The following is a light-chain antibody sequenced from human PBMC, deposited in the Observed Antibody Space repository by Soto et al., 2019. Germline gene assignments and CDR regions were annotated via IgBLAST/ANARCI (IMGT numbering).Light chain of an antibody. V-gene: IGKV3-15*01. Sequence: IVMTQSPATLSVSPGESATLSCRASQNIYYNVAWYQHRPGQAPRLLIYRASTRATGVPARFSGSGSGTEFTLTISSLQSEDFAVYYCQQYNRWVTFGGGTKVDIK. J-gene: IGKJ4*01. CDR2: RAS. CDR3: QQYNRWVT. CDR1: QNIYYN.